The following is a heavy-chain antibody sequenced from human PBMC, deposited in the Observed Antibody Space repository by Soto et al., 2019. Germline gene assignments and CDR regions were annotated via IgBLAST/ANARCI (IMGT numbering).Heavy chain of an antibody. CDR2: IWYDGSNK. CDR1: GFTFSSYG. V-gene: IGHV3-33*01. D-gene: IGHD5-18*01. CDR3: ARDPAGAGYSYGLFDY. Sequence: GGSLRLSCAASGFTFSSYGMHWVRQAPGKGLEWVAVIWYDGSNKYYADSVKGRFTISRDNSKNTLYLQMNSLRAEDTAVYYCARDPAGAGYSYGLFDYWGQGTLVTVSS. J-gene: IGHJ4*02.